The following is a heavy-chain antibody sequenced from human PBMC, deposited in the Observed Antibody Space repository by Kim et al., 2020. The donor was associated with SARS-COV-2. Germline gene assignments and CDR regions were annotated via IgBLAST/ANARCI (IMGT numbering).Heavy chain of an antibody. CDR2: IWYDGSNK. V-gene: IGHV3-33*06. Sequence: GGSLRLSCAASGFTFSSYGMHWVRQAPGKGLEWVAVIWYDGSNKYYADSVKGRFTISRDNSKNTLYLQMNSLRAEDTAVYYCAKSLGYGSGSYGEEDYWGQGTLVTVSS. CDR3: AKSLGYGSGSYGEEDY. CDR1: GFTFSSYG. D-gene: IGHD3-10*01. J-gene: IGHJ4*02.